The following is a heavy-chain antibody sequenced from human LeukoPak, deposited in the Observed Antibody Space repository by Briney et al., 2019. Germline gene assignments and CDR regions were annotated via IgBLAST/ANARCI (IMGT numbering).Heavy chain of an antibody. CDR1: GYTFTSYY. CDR2: INPSGGST. CDR3: ARDQGSGSRIFDY. V-gene: IGHV1-46*01. Sequence: ASVKVSCKASGYTFTSYYMHWVRQAPGQGLEWMGVINPSGGSTVYAQNFQGRVTMTRDTSTSTVYMELSSLRSEDTAVYYCARDQGSGSRIFDYWGQGTLVTVSS. J-gene: IGHJ4*02. D-gene: IGHD6-19*01.